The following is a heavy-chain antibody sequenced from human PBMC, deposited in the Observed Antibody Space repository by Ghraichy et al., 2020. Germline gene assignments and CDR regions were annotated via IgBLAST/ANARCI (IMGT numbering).Heavy chain of an antibody. J-gene: IGHJ4*02. CDR3: ARGSGRIMITFGVTDY. V-gene: IGHV3-48*03. Sequence: GESLNISCAASGFTFSSYEMNWVRQAPGKGLEWVSYISSSGSTIYYADSVKGRFTISRDNAKNSLYLQMNSLRAEDTAVYYCARGSGRIMITFGVTDYWGQGTLVTVSS. D-gene: IGHD3-16*01. CDR2: ISSSGSTI. CDR1: GFTFSSYE.